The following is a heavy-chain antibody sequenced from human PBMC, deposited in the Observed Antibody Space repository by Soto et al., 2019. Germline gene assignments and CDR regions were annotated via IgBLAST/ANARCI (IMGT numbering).Heavy chain of an antibody. Sequence: WTWIRQNPGKGLEWIGCISSNGSTHNNPSLKSRITISLDRSNNRFSLKLSSVTAADTAVYYCARGYFYGPGGNWFGPWGQGTLITVSS. CDR2: ISSNGST. V-gene: IGHV4-31*02. D-gene: IGHD3-10*01. CDR3: ARGYFYGPGGNWFGP. J-gene: IGHJ5*02.